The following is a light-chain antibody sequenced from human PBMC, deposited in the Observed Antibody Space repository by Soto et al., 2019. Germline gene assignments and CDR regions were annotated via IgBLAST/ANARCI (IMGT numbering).Light chain of an antibody. CDR1: QRVSSN. CDR3: QQYNNWLIT. V-gene: IGKV3-15*01. J-gene: IGKJ5*01. CDR2: GVS. Sequence: LTQSPATLSVSPGERATLSCRASQRVSSNLAWYQQTPGRAPRLLIYGVSVRATGIPARFSGSGSGTDFTLTISSLQSEDFAVYYCQQYNNWLITFGQGTRWRL.